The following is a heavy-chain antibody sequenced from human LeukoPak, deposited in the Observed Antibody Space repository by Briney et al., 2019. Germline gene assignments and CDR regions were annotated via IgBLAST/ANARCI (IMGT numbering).Heavy chain of an antibody. Sequence: GGSLRLSCAASGFTFSNYGMHWVRQAPGKGLEWVAFIQFDGSETYYADSVKGRFAISRDNSKNTLYLQMNSLRAEDTAVYYCAKAEGYCSGGSCYPTSFDYWGQGTLVTVSS. CDR2: IQFDGSET. V-gene: IGHV3-30*02. CDR1: GFTFSNYG. J-gene: IGHJ4*02. CDR3: AKAEGYCSGGSCYPTSFDY. D-gene: IGHD2-15*01.